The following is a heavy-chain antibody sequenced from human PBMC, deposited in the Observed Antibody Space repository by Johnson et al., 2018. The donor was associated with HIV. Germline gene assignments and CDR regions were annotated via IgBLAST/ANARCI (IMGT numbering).Heavy chain of an antibody. V-gene: IGHV3-30-3*01. CDR2: ISYDGSSK. Sequence: QVQLVESGGGVVQPGRSLRLSCAASGFTFSSYAMHWVRQAPGKGLEWVAVISYDGSSKYYVDSVKGRFTISRDNSKNTLSLQMNSLRAEDTAVYYCVQGVPNPAGAFDVWGQGTGVTVSS. CDR1: GFTFSSYA. D-gene: IGHD6-19*01. CDR3: VQGVPNPAGAFDV. J-gene: IGHJ3*01.